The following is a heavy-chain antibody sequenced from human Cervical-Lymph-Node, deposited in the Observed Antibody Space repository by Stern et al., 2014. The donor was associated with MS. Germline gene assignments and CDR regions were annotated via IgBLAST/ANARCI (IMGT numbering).Heavy chain of an antibody. J-gene: IGHJ4*02. CDR3: AKPLTIAVAGTGFDY. CDR2: ISYDGSNK. D-gene: IGHD6-19*01. V-gene: IGHV3-30*18. CDR1: GFTFSSYG. Sequence: VQLVESGGGVVQPGRSLRLSCAASGFTFSSYGMHWVRQAPGKGLEWVAVISYDGSNKYYADSVKGRFTISRDNSKNTLYLQMNSLRAEDTAVYYCAKPLTIAVAGTGFDYWGQGTLVTVSS.